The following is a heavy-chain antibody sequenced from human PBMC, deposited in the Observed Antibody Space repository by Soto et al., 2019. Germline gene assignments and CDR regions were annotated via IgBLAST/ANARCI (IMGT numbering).Heavy chain of an antibody. D-gene: IGHD2-21*02. CDR3: ARARGVTKNWSAP. Sequence: SETLSLTCSVSGGSISRSTYFWGWIRQPPGKGLEWIGSIYYSGRTYDNPSLKSRFTISVDTSKNQFSLKLSSVTAADTAVYFWARARGVTKNWSAPGGKEPRAT. CDR2: IYYSGRT. CDR1: GGSISRSTYF. J-gene: IGHJ5*02. V-gene: IGHV4-39*01.